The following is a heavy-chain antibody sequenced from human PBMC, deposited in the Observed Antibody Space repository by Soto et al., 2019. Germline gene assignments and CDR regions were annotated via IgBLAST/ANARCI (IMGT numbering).Heavy chain of an antibody. J-gene: IGHJ6*03. V-gene: IGHV3-13*01. CDR2: IGTAGDT. CDR1: GFTFSSYD. D-gene: IGHD1-26*01. Sequence: GVSLRLSCAASGFTFSSYDMHWVRQATGKGLEWVSAIGTAGDTYYPGSVKGRFTISRENAKNSLYLQMNSLRAGDTAVYYCARGAWELYQVFDYYYMDVWGKGTTVTVPS. CDR3: ARGAWELYQVFDYYYMDV.